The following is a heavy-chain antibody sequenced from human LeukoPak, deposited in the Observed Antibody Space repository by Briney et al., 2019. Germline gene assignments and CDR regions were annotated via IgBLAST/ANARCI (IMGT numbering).Heavy chain of an antibody. J-gene: IGHJ4*02. CDR1: GYTFTSNY. V-gene: IGHV1-46*01. D-gene: IGHD5-18*01. CDR3: ARDQGGYTYGYAVY. CDR2: ISPSGGST. Sequence: ASVKVSCKAFGYTFTSNYMHWVRQAPGQGPEWMGVISPSGGSTTYAQKFQGRVTLTRDMSTSTDYLELSSLRSEDTAVYYCARDQGGYTYGYAVYWGQGTLVTVSS.